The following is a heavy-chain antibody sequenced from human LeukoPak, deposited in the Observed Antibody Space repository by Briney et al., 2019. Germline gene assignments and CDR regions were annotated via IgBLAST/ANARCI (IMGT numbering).Heavy chain of an antibody. J-gene: IGHJ4*02. CDR2: IKSKTDGGTT. D-gene: IGHD2-15*01. Sequence: GGSLRLSCTTSGFTFGDYAMSWFRQAPGKGLEWVGRIKSKTDGGTTDYAAPVKGRFTISRDDSKNTLYLQMNSLKTEDTAVYYCTTDTYCSGGSCYDSFDYWGQGTLVTVSS. CDR1: GFTFGDYA. CDR3: TTDTYCSGGSCYDSFDY. V-gene: IGHV3-15*01.